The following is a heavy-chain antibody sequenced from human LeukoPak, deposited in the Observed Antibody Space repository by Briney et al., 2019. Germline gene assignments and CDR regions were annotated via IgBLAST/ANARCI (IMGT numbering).Heavy chain of an antibody. V-gene: IGHV1-2*02. D-gene: IGHD3-10*01. CDR3: ARCGSRNYYNFDY. CDR2: INANSGGT. J-gene: IGHJ4*02. Sequence: ASVKVSCKGSGYTFTGWYMHWVRQAPGQGLEWMGWINANSGGTYYVQKFQGRLTMTRDTSIRTVYMELSSLRSDDTAVYYCARCGSRNYYNFDYWGQGALVTVSA. CDR1: GYTFTGWY.